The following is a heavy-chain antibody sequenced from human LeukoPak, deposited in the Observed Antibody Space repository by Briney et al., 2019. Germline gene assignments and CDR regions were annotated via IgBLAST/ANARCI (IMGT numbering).Heavy chain of an antibody. CDR2: IYHSGST. J-gene: IGHJ4*02. V-gene: IGHV4-38-2*01. CDR3: ARLGGRSSGY. CDR1: GHSISSGYY. Sequence: PSETLSLTCAVSGHSISSGYYWGWIRQPPGKGLEWIGTIYHSGSTYYNPSLKSRVTISVDTSKNQFSLKLSSVTAADTAVYYCARLGGRSSGYWGQGTLVTVSS. D-gene: IGHD3-10*01.